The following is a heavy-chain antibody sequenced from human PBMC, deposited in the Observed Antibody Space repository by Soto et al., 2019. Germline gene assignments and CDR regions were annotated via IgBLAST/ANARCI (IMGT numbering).Heavy chain of an antibody. CDR1: GFPLSTSGVG. Sequence: SCPTLVNPTQTLTLTCTFSGFPLSTSGVGVGWIRQPPGKALEWLALIYWNEDQRYSPSQKSKLTISNHTYKHQVVHTITNMDPGDTSTYYCAHPTSNSSSWTPPIDYWGQGTLVTVSS. D-gene: IGHD6-13*01. J-gene: IGHJ4*02. CDR2: IYWNEDQ. V-gene: IGHV2-5*01. CDR3: AHPTSNSSSWTPPIDY.